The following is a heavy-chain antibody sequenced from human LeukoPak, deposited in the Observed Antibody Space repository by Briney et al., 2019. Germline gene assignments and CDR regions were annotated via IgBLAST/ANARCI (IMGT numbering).Heavy chain of an antibody. CDR1: GGSISSGGYY. J-gene: IGHJ4*02. CDR2: IYYSGST. D-gene: IGHD6-19*01. V-gene: IGHV4-61*08. CDR3: ARDTGYSSGWAFDY. Sequence: PSETLSLTCTVSGGSISSGGYYWSWIRQHPGKGLEWIGYIYYSGSTNYNPSLKSRVTISVDTSKNQFSLKLSSVTAADTAVYYCARDTGYSSGWAFDYWGQGTLVTVSS.